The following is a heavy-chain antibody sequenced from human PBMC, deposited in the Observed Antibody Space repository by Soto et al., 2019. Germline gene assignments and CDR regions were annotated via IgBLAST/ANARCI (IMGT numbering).Heavy chain of an antibody. Sequence: QVQLQQWGAGLLKPSETLSLTCAVYGGSFSGYYWSWIRQPPGKGLEWIGEINHSGSTNYNPSLKSRVTISVDTSKNQFSLKLCSVTAADTAVYYCARWSKVPAAPYYFDYWGQGTLVTVSS. CDR3: ARWSKVPAAPYYFDY. V-gene: IGHV4-34*01. D-gene: IGHD2-2*01. CDR2: INHSGST. CDR1: GGSFSGYY. J-gene: IGHJ4*02.